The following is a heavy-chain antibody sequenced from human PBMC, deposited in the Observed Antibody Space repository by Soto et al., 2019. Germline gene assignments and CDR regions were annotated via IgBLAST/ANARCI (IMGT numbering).Heavy chain of an antibody. Sequence: GESLKISCKGSGYSFTSYWISWVRQMPGKGLEWMGRIDPSDSYTNYSPSFQGHVTISADKSISTAYLQWSSLKASDTAMYYCARLGAVGYYYYGMDVWGQGTTVTVSS. V-gene: IGHV5-10-1*01. D-gene: IGHD2-15*01. CDR3: ARLGAVGYYYYGMDV. J-gene: IGHJ6*02. CDR1: GYSFTSYW. CDR2: IDPSDSYT.